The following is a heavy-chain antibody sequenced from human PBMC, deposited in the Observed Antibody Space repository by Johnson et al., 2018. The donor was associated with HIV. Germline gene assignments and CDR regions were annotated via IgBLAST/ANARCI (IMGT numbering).Heavy chain of an antibody. CDR1: GFTFTTYI. CDR2: ISYDGNDR. D-gene: IGHD2-15*01. J-gene: IGHJ3*01. V-gene: IGHV3-30*04. CDR3: AMGGDGSGGRCYRHDAVDV. Sequence: QVQLVESGGGVVQPGRSLTLSCTPSGFTFTTYIMHWVRQAPGKGLEWVAFISYDGNDRNYADFVKGRFTISRDTSKNTLSLQLNSLRPEDPAVYYCAMGGDGSGGRCYRHDAVDVGGPGTVVTGSS.